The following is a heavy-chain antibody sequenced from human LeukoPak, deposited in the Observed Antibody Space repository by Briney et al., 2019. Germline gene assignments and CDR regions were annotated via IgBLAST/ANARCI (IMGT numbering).Heavy chain of an antibody. Sequence: ASVKVSCKASGYSFTSFAINWVRQATGQGLEWMGWMNPNSGNTGYAQKFQGRVTMTRDTSTSTAYMELRSLRSDDTAVYYCARRELVEDYWGQGTLVTVSS. J-gene: IGHJ4*02. CDR2: MNPNSGNT. CDR3: ARRELVEDY. V-gene: IGHV1-8*01. CDR1: GYSFTSFA. D-gene: IGHD1-26*01.